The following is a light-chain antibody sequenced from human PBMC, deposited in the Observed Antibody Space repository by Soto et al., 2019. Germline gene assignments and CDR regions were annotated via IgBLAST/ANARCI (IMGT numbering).Light chain of an antibody. Sequence: SVLTQPPSASGTPGQRVTISCSGSSSNIGSNTVNWYQQLPGTAPKLLIYSNNQRPSGVPDRFSGSKSGTSASLAISGPQSEDEADYYCAAWDDSLNGFYVFGTGTKVTVL. CDR2: SNN. V-gene: IGLV1-44*01. J-gene: IGLJ1*01. CDR1: SSNIGSNT. CDR3: AAWDDSLNGFYV.